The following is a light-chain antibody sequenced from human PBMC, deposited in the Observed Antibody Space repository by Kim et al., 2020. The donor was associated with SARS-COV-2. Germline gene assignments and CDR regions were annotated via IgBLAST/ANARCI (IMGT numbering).Light chain of an antibody. CDR1: KLGDRF. Sequence: SYELTQPPSVSVSPGQTATITCSGDKLGDRFASWYQLKPGQSPVLVIYQDSRRPSGIPERFSGSNSGNTATLTISGTQAMDEAGYYCQAWDTKVFGTGTK. J-gene: IGLJ1*01. CDR2: QDS. V-gene: IGLV3-1*01. CDR3: QAWDTKV.